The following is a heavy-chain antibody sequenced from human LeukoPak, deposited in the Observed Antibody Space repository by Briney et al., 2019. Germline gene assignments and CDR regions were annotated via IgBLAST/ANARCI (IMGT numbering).Heavy chain of an antibody. CDR1: GGSISRNNYY. CDR2: VYYTGST. J-gene: IGHJ4*02. CDR3: ATHVDATRGYYFED. Sequence: SETLSLTCTVSGGSISRNNYYWGWIRQPPGKGLEWIGTVYYTGSTSYNPSLKSRVTISVDTSKNQFSLKLRSVTAADTAIYYCATHVDATRGYYFEDWGQGTLVTVSS. V-gene: IGHV4-39*01. D-gene: IGHD5-18*01.